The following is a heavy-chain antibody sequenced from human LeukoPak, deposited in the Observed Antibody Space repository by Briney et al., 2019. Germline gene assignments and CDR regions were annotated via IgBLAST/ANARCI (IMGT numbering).Heavy chain of an antibody. CDR2: IIPIFGTA. CDR1: GGTFSSYV. V-gene: IGHV1-69*13. Sequence: SVKVSCKASGGTFSSYVISWVRQAPGQGLEWMGGIIPIFGTANYAQKFQGRVTITADESTSTAYMELSSLRSEDTAVYYCASSIAVAGLAFDYWGQGTLVTVSS. D-gene: IGHD6-19*01. CDR3: ASSIAVAGLAFDY. J-gene: IGHJ4*02.